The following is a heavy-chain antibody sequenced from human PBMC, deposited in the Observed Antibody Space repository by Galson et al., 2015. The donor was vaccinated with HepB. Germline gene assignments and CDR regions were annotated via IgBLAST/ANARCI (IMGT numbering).Heavy chain of an antibody. CDR1: GFTFSTYG. CDR3: ARDGYLGLLSYLDF. D-gene: IGHD2/OR15-2a*01. Sequence: SLRLSCAASGFTFSTYGMHWVRQVPGKGLEWVAVISYDGANKYYAAVGTARFTTSSDTSKNQFSLQLKPVTPEATAVYYCARDGYLGLLSYLDFWGQGTLVTVSS. CDR2: ISYDGANK. J-gene: IGHJ4*02. V-gene: IGHV3-30*03.